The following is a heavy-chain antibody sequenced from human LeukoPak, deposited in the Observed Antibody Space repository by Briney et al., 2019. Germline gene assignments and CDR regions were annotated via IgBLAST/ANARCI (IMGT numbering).Heavy chain of an antibody. V-gene: IGHV3-23*01. CDR3: AKDLVVYASRAFDI. J-gene: IGHJ3*02. Sequence: GGSLRLSCAASGFTFSSYAMNWVRQAPGKGLEWVSAISGSGSTYYADSVKGRFTISRDNSKNTLYLQMNSLRAEDTAVYYCAKDLVVYASRAFDIWGQGTMVTASS. D-gene: IGHD2-8*01. CDR1: GFTFSSYA. CDR2: ISGSGST.